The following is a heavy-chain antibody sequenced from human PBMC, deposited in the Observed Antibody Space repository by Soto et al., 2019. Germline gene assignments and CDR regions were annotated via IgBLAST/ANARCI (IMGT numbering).Heavy chain of an antibody. Sequence: VQLQQWGAGLLKPSETLSLTCAVYGGPLSGNYWSWIRQPPGKGLEWIGEINHSGSTIYNPSLKSRVTISVDTSKNQFSLNLGSVTAADTALYYCARERDYGMDVWGQGTTVTVSS. V-gene: IGHV4-34*01. J-gene: IGHJ6*02. CDR2: INHSGST. CDR1: GGPLSGNY. CDR3: ARERDYGMDV.